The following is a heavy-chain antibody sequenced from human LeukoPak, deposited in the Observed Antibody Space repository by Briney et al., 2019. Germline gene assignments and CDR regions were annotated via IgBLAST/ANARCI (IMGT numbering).Heavy chain of an antibody. CDR1: GGSISSYY. Sequence: SETLSLTCTVSGGSISSYYWSWIRQPPGKGLEWIGYIYYSGSTNYNPSLKSRVTISVDTSKNQFSLKLSSVTAADTAVYYCARHTSTADSYYDFWSGYYNWFDPWGQGTLVTVSS. J-gene: IGHJ5*02. D-gene: IGHD3-3*01. CDR3: ARHTSTADSYYDFWSGYYNWFDP. CDR2: IYYSGST. V-gene: IGHV4-59*08.